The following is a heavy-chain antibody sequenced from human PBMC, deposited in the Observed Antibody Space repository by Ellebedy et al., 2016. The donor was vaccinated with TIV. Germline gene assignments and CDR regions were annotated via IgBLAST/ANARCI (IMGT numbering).Heavy chain of an antibody. CDR2: INQGGSET. CDR3: ATDGSYGDYLSPTHAFEV. J-gene: IGHJ3*01. Sequence: GGSLRLSCAASGFSFRSYWMSWLRQAPGKGLEWVANINQGGSETYYVDSVKGRFTISRDNAKNSLYLQMNSLRADDTAVYYCATDGSYGDYLSPTHAFEVWGQGTMVTVSS. V-gene: IGHV3-7*01. D-gene: IGHD4-17*01. CDR1: GFSFRSYW.